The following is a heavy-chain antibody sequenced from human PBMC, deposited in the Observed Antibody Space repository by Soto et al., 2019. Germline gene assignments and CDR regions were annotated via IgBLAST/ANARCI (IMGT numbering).Heavy chain of an antibody. J-gene: IGHJ4*02. CDR2: IDLSGDIT. Sequence: QVQLVQSGAEVKKPGASVKISCKASGYTFSTYYMHWLRQAPGQGLEWMGIIDLSGDITIYAQKLQGRVTMTRDTSTNTVYMELSSLRSEDTAVYYCARGAVSSSSFDYWGQGTLVTVSS. V-gene: IGHV1-46*04. CDR3: ARGAVSSSSFDY. CDR1: GYTFSTYY. D-gene: IGHD6-13*01.